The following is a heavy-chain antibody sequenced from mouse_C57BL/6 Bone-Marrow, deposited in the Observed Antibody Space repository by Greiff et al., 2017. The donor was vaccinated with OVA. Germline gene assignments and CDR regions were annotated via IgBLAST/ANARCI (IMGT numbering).Heavy chain of an antibody. CDR2: IYPRAGGT. CDR1: GYTFTSYD. V-gene: IGHV1-85*01. Sequence: QVQLQQSGPELVKPGASVTLSCKASGYTFTSYDINWVKQRPGQGLEWIGWIYPRAGGTKYNEKFKGKATLTVDTSSSTAYMELHSLTSEDSAVYFCARPGIRQGDYWGQGTTLTVSS. CDR3: ARPGIRQGDY. D-gene: IGHD2-12*01. J-gene: IGHJ2*01.